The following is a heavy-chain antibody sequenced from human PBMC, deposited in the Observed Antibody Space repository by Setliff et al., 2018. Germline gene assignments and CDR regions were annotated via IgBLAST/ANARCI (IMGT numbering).Heavy chain of an antibody. J-gene: IGHJ4*02. CDR2: VYYSGTT. D-gene: IGHD1-1*01. CDR1: GGSISGASIRSYY. CDR3: ARTGTYRYFDY. Sequence: SSETLSFTCTVSGGSISGASIRSYYWSWIRQPPGKGPEFIGYVYYSGTTNYDPSLKSRVIISVDTAQNQFSLSLSSVTAADTAVYYCARTGTYRYFDYWGQGTLVTVSS. V-gene: IGHV4-59*08.